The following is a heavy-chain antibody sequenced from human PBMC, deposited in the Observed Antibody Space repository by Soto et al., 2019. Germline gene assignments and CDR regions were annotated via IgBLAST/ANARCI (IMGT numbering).Heavy chain of an antibody. CDR3: ARDLRSSNVVVVAAIGY. CDR2: IKQDGSEK. D-gene: IGHD2-15*01. Sequence: GGSLRLSFATSGFTFSSYWMSWVRKAPGKGLEWVANIKQDGSEKYYVDSVKGRFTISRDNAKNSLYLQMNSLRAEDTAVYYCARDLRSSNVVVVAAIGYWGQGT. CDR1: GFTFSSYW. V-gene: IGHV3-7*01. J-gene: IGHJ4*02.